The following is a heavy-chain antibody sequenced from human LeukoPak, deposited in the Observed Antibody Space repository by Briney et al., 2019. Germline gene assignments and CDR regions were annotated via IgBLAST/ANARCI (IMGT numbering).Heavy chain of an antibody. CDR1: GGSISSSSYY. Sequence: SETLSLTCTVSGGSISSSSYYWGWIRQPPGKGLEWIGSIYYSGSTYYNPSLKSRVTISVDTSKNQFSLKLNSVTAADTAVYYCATFLYDFWSGYESPFDYWGQGTLVTVSS. J-gene: IGHJ4*02. D-gene: IGHD3-3*01. CDR3: ATFLYDFWSGYESPFDY. V-gene: IGHV4-39*01. CDR2: IYYSGST.